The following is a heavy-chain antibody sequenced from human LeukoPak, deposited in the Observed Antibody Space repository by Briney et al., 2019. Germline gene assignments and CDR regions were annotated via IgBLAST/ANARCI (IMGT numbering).Heavy chain of an antibody. CDR3: ARRRTSGKFQELHFDH. CDR1: GGSISPSY. V-gene: IGHV4-59*08. D-gene: IGHD1-7*01. J-gene: IGHJ4*02. Sequence: SETLSLTCTVSGGSISPSYWSRIRQPPGKGLEWIGYIYYRGNTNYNDSLKSRVTISVDTSKNQFSLKLGSVTAADTAVYYCARRRTSGKFQELHFDHWGQGIMVTVSS. CDR2: IYYRGNT.